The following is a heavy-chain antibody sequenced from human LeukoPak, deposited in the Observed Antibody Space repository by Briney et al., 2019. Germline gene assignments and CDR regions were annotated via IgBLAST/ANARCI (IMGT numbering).Heavy chain of an antibody. V-gene: IGHV3-11*04. J-gene: IGHJ4*02. CDR3: AKDRLWFGELSTLADY. D-gene: IGHD3-10*01. CDR2: INTGGDSM. CDR1: GFTFSDHY. Sequence: PGGSLRLSCPASGFTFSDHYMSWLRQAPGKGLEWISYINTGGDSMYHADSVKGRFTVSRDNSKNTLYLQMNSLRAEDTAVYYCAKDRLWFGELSTLADYWGQGTLVTVSS.